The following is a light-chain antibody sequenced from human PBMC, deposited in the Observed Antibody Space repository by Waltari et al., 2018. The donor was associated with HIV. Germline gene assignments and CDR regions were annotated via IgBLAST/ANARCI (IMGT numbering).Light chain of an antibody. CDR3: ASWDDKLSHWV. Sequence: QSVLTQPHSASKTPGQRVRMSCSGTDSNVGKNFVSWFQQVPGGAPKLVIYRNDRRPSGVPDRFSAAKSGSSASLAISGLQSDDEADYFCASWDDKLSHWVFGGGTKLTV. CDR2: RND. J-gene: IGLJ3*02. V-gene: IGLV1-47*01. CDR1: DSNVGKNF.